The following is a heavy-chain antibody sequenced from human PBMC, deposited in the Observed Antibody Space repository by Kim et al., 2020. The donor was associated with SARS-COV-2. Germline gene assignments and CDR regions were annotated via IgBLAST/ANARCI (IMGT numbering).Heavy chain of an antibody. CDR3: ARGRWELQNWFDP. CDR2: INPNSGGT. Sequence: ASVKVSCKASGYTFTGYYMHWVRQAPGQGLEWMGWINPNSGGTNYAQKFQGRVTMTRDTSISTAYMELSRLRSDDTAVYYCARGRWELQNWFDPWGQGTLVTVSS. J-gene: IGHJ5*02. D-gene: IGHD1-26*01. CDR1: GYTFTGYY. V-gene: IGHV1-2*02.